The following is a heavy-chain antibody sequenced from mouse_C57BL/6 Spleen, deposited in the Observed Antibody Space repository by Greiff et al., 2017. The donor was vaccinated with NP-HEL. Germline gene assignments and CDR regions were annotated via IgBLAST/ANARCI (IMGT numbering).Heavy chain of an antibody. D-gene: IGHD2-1*01. CDR1: GFNIKDDY. CDR3: TQDGTFFAY. Sequence: EVQLQQSGAELVRPGASVKLSCTASGFNIKDDYMHWVKQRPEQGLEWIGWIDPENGDTEYASKFQGKATITADKSSNTACLQRRSLTAEDTAVYYCTQDGTFFAYWGQGTLVTVSA. J-gene: IGHJ3*01. CDR2: IDPENGDT. V-gene: IGHV14-4*01.